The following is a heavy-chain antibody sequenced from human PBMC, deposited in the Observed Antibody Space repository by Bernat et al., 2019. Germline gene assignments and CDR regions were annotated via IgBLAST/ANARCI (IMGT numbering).Heavy chain of an antibody. CDR3: ARRGGVTTDYYYMDV. CDR2: VDYSGTT. J-gene: IGHJ6*03. CDR1: GGSISITSYY. V-gene: IGHV4-39*01. D-gene: IGHD4-17*01. Sequence: QMQLEESGPGLLKPSETLSLNCSVSGGSISITSYYWGWVRQPPGEGLEWIGTVDYSGTTNFSPSLKSRATISVDTSKNQFSLKMSSVTATDTAVYYCARRGGVTTDYYYMDVWGKGTTVTVSS.